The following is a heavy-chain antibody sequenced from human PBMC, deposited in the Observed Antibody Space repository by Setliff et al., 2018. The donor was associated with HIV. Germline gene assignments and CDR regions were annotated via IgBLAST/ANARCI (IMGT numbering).Heavy chain of an antibody. CDR3: AKGVKWLDP. CDR2: IYSDGRT. V-gene: IGHV3-53*01. D-gene: IGHD3-16*01. Sequence: PGGSLRLSCAASGFTVSDTHMTWVRQVPGKGLQWVSFIYSDGRTYYAESVKGRFTISRDDSKNTLYLQMHSLRVEDTAAYYCAKGVKWLDPWGQGIQVTVSS. CDR1: GFTVSDTH. J-gene: IGHJ5*02.